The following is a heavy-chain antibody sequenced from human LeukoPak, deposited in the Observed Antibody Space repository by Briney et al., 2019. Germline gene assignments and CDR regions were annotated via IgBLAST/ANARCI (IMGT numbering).Heavy chain of an antibody. J-gene: IGHJ4*02. D-gene: IGHD3-9*01. Sequence: GGSLRLSCAASGFTFSNAWMSWVRQAPGKGLEWVGRIKSKTDGGTTDYAAPVKGRFTISRDDSKNTLYLQMNSLKTEDTAVYYCAKDGEYYDILTGSDYWGQGTLVTVSS. CDR2: IKSKTDGGTT. CDR1: GFTFSNAW. CDR3: AKDGEYYDILTGSDY. V-gene: IGHV3-15*01.